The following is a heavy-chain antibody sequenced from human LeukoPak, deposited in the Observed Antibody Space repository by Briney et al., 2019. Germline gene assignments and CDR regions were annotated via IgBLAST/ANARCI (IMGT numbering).Heavy chain of an antibody. V-gene: IGHV1-24*01. J-gene: IGHJ4*02. D-gene: IGHD2-2*02. Sequence: ASVKVSCKVSGYTLTELSMHGVRQAPGKGLEWMGGFDPEDGETIYAQKFQGRVTMTEDTSTDTAYMELSSLRSEDTAVYYCAGVYCSSTSRYTALFDYWGQGTLVTVSS. CDR2: FDPEDGET. CDR3: AGVYCSSTSRYTALFDY. CDR1: GYTLTELS.